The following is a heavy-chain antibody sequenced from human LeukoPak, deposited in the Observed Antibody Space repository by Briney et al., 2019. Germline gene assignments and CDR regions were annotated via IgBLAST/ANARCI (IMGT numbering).Heavy chain of an antibody. Sequence: GGSLRLSCAASGFTFSSYAIHWVRQAPGKGLKWVAVISYDGSNKYYADSVKGRFTISRDNSKNTLYLQMNSLRAEDTAVYYCGRQYDVWGQGTTVTVSS. V-gene: IGHV3-30-3*01. CDR3: GRQYDV. CDR2: ISYDGSNK. D-gene: IGHD2-2*01. CDR1: GFTFSSYA. J-gene: IGHJ6*02.